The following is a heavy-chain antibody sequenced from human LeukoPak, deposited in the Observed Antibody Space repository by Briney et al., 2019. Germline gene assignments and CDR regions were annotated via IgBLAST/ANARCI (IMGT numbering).Heavy chain of an antibody. D-gene: IGHD1-26*01. Sequence: GGSLRLSCAASGFTFSSYAMSWVRQASGKGLEWASAISGSGGSTYYADSVKGRFTISRDNSKNTLYLQMNSLRAEDTAVYYCARGGIGSGGYFDYWGQGTLVTVSS. CDR3: ARGGIGSGGYFDY. J-gene: IGHJ4*02. CDR2: ISGSGGST. V-gene: IGHV3-23*01. CDR1: GFTFSSYA.